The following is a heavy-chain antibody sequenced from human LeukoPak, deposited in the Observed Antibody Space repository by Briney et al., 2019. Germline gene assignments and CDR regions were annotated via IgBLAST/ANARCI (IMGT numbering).Heavy chain of an antibody. V-gene: IGHV1-18*01. Sequence: ASVKVSCKASGYTFNSYGITWVRQAPGQGLEWMGWISAYNGNTKYAQKLQGRVTMTTDTSTSSAYMELRSLRSDDTAVYYCARDRYYGSGSYRHWFDSWGQGTLVTVSS. CDR1: GYTFNSYG. CDR3: ARDRYYGSGSYRHWFDS. J-gene: IGHJ5*01. D-gene: IGHD3-10*01. CDR2: ISAYNGNT.